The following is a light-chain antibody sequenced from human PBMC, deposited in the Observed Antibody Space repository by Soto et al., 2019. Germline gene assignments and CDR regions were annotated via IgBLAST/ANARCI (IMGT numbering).Light chain of an antibody. CDR3: QQYDTSPRT. CDR1: QSVSSNY. Sequence: EVMLTQSPGTLSLSPGERATLSCRASQSVSSNYLAWYQQKSGQAPRLLIYGASNRATGIPDRFSSSGSGTDFTLTIRRLEPEDFAVYYCQQYDTSPRTFGQGIKVELK. V-gene: IGKV3-20*01. CDR2: GAS. J-gene: IGKJ1*01.